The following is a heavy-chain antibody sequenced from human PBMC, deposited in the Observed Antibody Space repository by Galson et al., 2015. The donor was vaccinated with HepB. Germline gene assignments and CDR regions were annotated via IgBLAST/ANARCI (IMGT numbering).Heavy chain of an antibody. CDR3: TRRGRGNYDDY. CDR2: ISDSGAKT. CDR1: GFSLSSYD. V-gene: IGHV3-23*01. D-gene: IGHD3-10*01. Sequence: SLRLSCAASGFSLSSYDMNWVRQTPGKGLEWVSRISDSGAKTYYADSVKGRFTISRDNSKNTLYVQMNSLRVDDTAIYYCTRRGRGNYDDYWGQGTLVTVSS. J-gene: IGHJ4*02.